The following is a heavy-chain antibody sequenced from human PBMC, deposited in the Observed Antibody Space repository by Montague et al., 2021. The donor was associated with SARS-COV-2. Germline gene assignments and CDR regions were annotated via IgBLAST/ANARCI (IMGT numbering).Heavy chain of an antibody. D-gene: IGHD5-12*01. V-gene: IGHV3-53*04. CDR2: IYSGDST. CDR1: GFAVSRNY. J-gene: IGHJ3*02. CDR3: ARVQGYSGYDGAFDI. Sequence: SLRLSGAASGFAVSRNYMSWVRQAPGKGLEWVSVIYSGDSTYYAYSVKXRFTISRHNSKNTLYLQMNSLRAEDTAVYYCARVQGYSGYDGAFDIWGQGTMVTVSS.